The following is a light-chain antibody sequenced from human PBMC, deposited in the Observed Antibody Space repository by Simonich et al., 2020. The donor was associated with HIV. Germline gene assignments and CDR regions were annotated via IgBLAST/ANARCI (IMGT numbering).Light chain of an antibody. Sequence: DIQMTQSPSTLSASVGDRVTITFRASQSISSWLAWYQQKPGRAPKLLIYKASNLETGVPSRFRGSGSGTEFTLTISSLQPDDFATYYCQQYHSYSVTFGGGTKVEIK. CDR1: QSISSW. CDR2: KAS. CDR3: QQYHSYSVT. J-gene: IGKJ4*01. V-gene: IGKV1-5*03.